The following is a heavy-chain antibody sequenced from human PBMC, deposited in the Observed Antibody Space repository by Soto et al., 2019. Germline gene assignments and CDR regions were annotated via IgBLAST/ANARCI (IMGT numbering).Heavy chain of an antibody. CDR1: GYTFTSYG. CDR2: ISAYNGNT. D-gene: IGHD3-10*01. V-gene: IGHV1-18*01. Sequence: GASVKVSGKASGYTFTSYGISWVRQAPGQGLEWMGWISAYNGNTNYAQKLQGRVTMTTDTSTSTAYMELRSLRSDDTAVYYCARATVYYGSGSSYKAFDYWGQGTLVTVS. CDR3: ARATVYYGSGSSYKAFDY. J-gene: IGHJ4*02.